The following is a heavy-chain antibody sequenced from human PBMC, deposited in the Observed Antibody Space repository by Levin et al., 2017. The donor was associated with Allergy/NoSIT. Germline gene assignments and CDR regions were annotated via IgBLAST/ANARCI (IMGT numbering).Heavy chain of an antibody. D-gene: IGHD1-1*01. Sequence: TGGSLRLSCAASGFTFSSYWMHWVRQAPGKGLVWVSRIKSDGSSTNYADSVKGRFTISRDNAKNTLYLQMNSLRAEDTAVYYCVRDRWNGPDYWGQGTLVTVSS. V-gene: IGHV3-74*01. J-gene: IGHJ4*02. CDR1: GFTFSSYW. CDR2: IKSDGSST. CDR3: VRDRWNGPDY.